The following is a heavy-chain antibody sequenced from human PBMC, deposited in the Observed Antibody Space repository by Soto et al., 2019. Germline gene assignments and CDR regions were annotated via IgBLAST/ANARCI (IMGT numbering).Heavy chain of an antibody. D-gene: IGHD6-19*01. V-gene: IGHV4-39*01. CDR2: IYYSGST. J-gene: IGHJ4*02. Sequence: QLQLQESGPGLVKPSETLSLTCTVSGGSISSSSYYWGWIRRPPGKGLGWIGSIYYSGSTYYNPSLKSRVTISVDTSKNQFSLKLSSVTAADTAVYYCASSGWWYFDYWGQGTLVTVSS. CDR1: GGSISSSSYY. CDR3: ASSGWWYFDY.